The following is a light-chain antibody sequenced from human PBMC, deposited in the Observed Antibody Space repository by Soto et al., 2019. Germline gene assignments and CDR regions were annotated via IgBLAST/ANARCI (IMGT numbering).Light chain of an antibody. CDR3: QVWDSGSAHVV. CDR2: SDT. CDR1: NIGSKG. Sequence: SYELTQPPSVSVAPGKTASIACGGYNIGSKGVHWYQQKPGQAPVLVIYSDTDLPPVIPERFSGSNSANLATLTIIRVEAGDESDYYCQVWDSGSAHVVFGGGTKLTVL. J-gene: IGLJ2*01. V-gene: IGLV3-21*04.